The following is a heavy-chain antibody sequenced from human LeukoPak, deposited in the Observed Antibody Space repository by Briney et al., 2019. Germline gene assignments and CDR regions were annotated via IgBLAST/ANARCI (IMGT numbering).Heavy chain of an antibody. V-gene: IGHV3-21*01. J-gene: IGHJ4*02. CDR2: ISSSSSYI. Sequence: GGSLRLSCAASGFTFSSYSMNWVRQAPGKGLEWVLSISSSSSYIYYADSVKGRFTISRDNAKNSLYLQMNSLRAEDTAVYYCARVPYCSGGSCYKRYYFDYWGQGTLVTVSS. CDR1: GFTFSSYS. CDR3: ARVPYCSGGSCYKRYYFDY. D-gene: IGHD2-15*01.